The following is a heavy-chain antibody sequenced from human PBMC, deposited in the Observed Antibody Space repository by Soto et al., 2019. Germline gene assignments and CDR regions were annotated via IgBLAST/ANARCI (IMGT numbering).Heavy chain of an antibody. D-gene: IGHD3-9*01. CDR1: GGSISSYY. Sequence: SETLSLTCTVSGGSISSYYLSWIRQPPGKGLEWIGYIYYSGSTNYNPSLKSRVTISVDTSKNQFSLKLSSVTAADTAVYYCARGYYDILTGYEGNLDYWGQGTLVTVSS. CDR3: ARGYYDILTGYEGNLDY. J-gene: IGHJ4*02. V-gene: IGHV4-59*01. CDR2: IYYSGST.